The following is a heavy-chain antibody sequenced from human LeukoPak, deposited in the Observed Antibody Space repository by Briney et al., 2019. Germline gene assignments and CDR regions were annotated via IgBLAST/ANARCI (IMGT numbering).Heavy chain of an antibody. CDR2: ISSSSSYI. CDR1: GFTFSSYS. J-gene: IGHJ3*02. D-gene: IGHD3-16*01. V-gene: IGHV3-21*01. CDR3: ARVRRVWGPYDAFDI. Sequence: PGGSLRLSCAASGFTFSSYSMNWVRQAPGKGLEWVSSISSSSSYIYYADSVKGRFTISRDNAKNSLYLQMNSLRAEDTAVYYCARVRRVWGPYDAFDIWGQGTMVTVSS.